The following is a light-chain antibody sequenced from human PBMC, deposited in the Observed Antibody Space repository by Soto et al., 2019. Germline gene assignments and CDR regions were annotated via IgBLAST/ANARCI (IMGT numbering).Light chain of an antibody. CDR2: IAS. Sequence: EIVLTQSPGTLSLSPGERATLSCRASQSVSSNYLAWYQQKTGQTPRLLIYIASSRAPGIPDRFSGIGSGTHFTLTISRVEPEDFAVYYCQQYGSSPWTFGQGTKVEIK. V-gene: IGKV3-20*01. J-gene: IGKJ1*01. CDR1: QSVSSNY. CDR3: QQYGSSPWT.